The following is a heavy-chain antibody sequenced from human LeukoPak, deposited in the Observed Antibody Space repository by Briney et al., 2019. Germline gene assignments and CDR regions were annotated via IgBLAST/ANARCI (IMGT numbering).Heavy chain of an antibody. CDR3: TRGSVGLGYYYYYGMDV. CDR2: IRSKAYGGTT. D-gene: IGHD7-27*01. Sequence: PGRSLRLSCTASGFTFGDYAMSWVRQAPGKGLEWVGFIRSKAYGGTTEYAASVKGRFTISRDDSKSIAYLQMNSLKTEDTAVYYCTRGSVGLGYYYYYGMDVWGQGTTVTVSS. CDR1: GFTFGDYA. J-gene: IGHJ6*02. V-gene: IGHV3-49*04.